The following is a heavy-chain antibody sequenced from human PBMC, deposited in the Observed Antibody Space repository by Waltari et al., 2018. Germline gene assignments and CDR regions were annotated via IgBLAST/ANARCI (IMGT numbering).Heavy chain of an antibody. J-gene: IGHJ5*02. Sequence: QLQLQESGPGLVKPSETLSLTCTVSGGSISSSRYYWGWIRQSPGKGLEWIGSIYYSVSTYYNPTLKSRVTISGDTSKNQFSLKLSSVTAADTAVYYCARHWKRSGYRFDPWGQGTLVTVSS. CDR1: GGSISSSRYY. V-gene: IGHV4-39*01. CDR2: IYYSVST. D-gene: IGHD5-12*01. CDR3: ARHWKRSGYRFDP.